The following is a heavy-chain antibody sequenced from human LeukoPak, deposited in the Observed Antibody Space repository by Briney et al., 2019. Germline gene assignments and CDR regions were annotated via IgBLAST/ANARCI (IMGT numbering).Heavy chain of an antibody. Sequence: GGSLRLSCAASGFTFSSYGMHWARQAPGKGLEWVAFIRYDRSNKYYADSVKGRFTISRDNSKNTLYLQMNSLRAEDTAVYYCAKDLTSGAFDIWGQGTMVTVSS. CDR1: GFTFSSYG. J-gene: IGHJ3*02. D-gene: IGHD3-10*01. V-gene: IGHV3-30*02. CDR3: AKDLTSGAFDI. CDR2: IRYDRSNK.